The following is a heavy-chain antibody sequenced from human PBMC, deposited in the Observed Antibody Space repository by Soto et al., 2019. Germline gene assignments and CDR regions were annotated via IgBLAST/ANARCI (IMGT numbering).Heavy chain of an antibody. CDR2: ISAYNGNT. D-gene: IGHD6-13*01. Sequence: GASVKVSCKASGYTFISYGISWVRQAPGQGLEWMGWISAYNGNTNYAQKLQGRVTMTTDTSTSTAYMELRSLRSDDTAVYYCARDSQQLVPPDFDYWGQGTLVTVSS. CDR1: GYTFISYG. CDR3: ARDSQQLVPPDFDY. V-gene: IGHV1-18*01. J-gene: IGHJ4*02.